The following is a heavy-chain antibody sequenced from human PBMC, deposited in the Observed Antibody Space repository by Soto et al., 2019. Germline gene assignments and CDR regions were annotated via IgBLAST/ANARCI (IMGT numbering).Heavy chain of an antibody. V-gene: IGHV3-33*01. Sequence: ESGGGVVQPGRSLRLSCAASGFTFSSYGMHWVRQAPGKGLEWVAVIWYDGSNKYYADSVKGRFTISRDNSKNTLYLQMNSLRAEDTAVYYCARDMRLPKPFPYYYYGMDVWGQGTTVTVSS. CDR2: IWYDGSNK. CDR3: ARDMRLPKPFPYYYYGMDV. J-gene: IGHJ6*02. D-gene: IGHD2-15*01. CDR1: GFTFSSYG.